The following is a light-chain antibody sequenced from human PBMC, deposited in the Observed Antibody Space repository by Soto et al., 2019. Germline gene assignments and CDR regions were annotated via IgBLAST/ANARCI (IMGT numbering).Light chain of an antibody. CDR2: DVN. J-gene: IGLJ3*02. CDR3: CSYAGSYTWV. CDR1: SSDVGNYNY. Sequence: QSALTQPRSVSGSPGQSVTISCTGTSSDVGNYNYVSWYQQHPGKAPKVMIYDVNKWPSGVPDRFSGSKSGNTASLTISGLQAKDEADYYCCSYAGSYTWVFGGGTKLTVL. V-gene: IGLV2-11*01.